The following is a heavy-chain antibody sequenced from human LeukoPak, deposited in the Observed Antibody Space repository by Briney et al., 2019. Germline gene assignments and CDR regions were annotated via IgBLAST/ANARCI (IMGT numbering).Heavy chain of an antibody. J-gene: IGHJ4*02. CDR3: ARTMIRGLSPFDF. CDR2: IYNSGST. D-gene: IGHD3-10*01. Sequence: PSETLSLTCSVSGDSISSYYWHWIRQPPGKGLEWIGYIYNSGSTNYNPSLKSRVTISVDTSKNQFSLRPSSVTAADTAVYYCARTMIRGLSPFDFWGQGTLVTVSS. V-gene: IGHV4-59*01. CDR1: GDSISSYY.